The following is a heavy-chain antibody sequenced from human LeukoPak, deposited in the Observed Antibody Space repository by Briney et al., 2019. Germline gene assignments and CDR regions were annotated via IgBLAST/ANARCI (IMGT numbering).Heavy chain of an antibody. J-gene: IGHJ4*02. CDR1: GGSISSDSYY. CDR2: IYYSGST. D-gene: IGHD6-19*01. CDR3: ASLAVAGLSEGY. Sequence: SETLSLTCTVSGGSISSDSYYWAWIRQPPGKGLEWIVSIYYSGSTYYNPSLKSRVTISVDTSRNQFSLKLSSVTAADTAVYYCASLAVAGLSEGYWGQGTLVIVSS. V-gene: IGHV4-39*01.